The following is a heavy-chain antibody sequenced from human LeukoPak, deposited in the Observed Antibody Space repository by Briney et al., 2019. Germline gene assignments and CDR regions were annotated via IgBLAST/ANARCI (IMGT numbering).Heavy chain of an antibody. CDR1: GYTFTSYA. D-gene: IGHD3-22*01. V-gene: IGHV1-3*01. Sequence: ASVKVSCKASGYTFTSYAMHWVRQAPGQRLEWMGWINAGNGNTKYSQKFQGRVTITRDTSASTAYMELSSLRSEDTAVYYCAWGGSGYSERGDAFDIWGQGTMVTVSS. J-gene: IGHJ3*02. CDR2: INAGNGNT. CDR3: AWGGSGYSERGDAFDI.